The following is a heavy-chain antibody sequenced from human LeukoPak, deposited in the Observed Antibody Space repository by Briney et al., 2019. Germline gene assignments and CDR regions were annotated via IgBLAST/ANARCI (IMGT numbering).Heavy chain of an antibody. Sequence: GGSLRLSCAASGFTFSSSSISWVRQAPGKGLEWVSAITDAVGSTHYADSVKVRFTISSDNSKNTVYLQMNSLRDEDTAVYYCAKHRFESGGYHSTDWGQGTLVTVSS. J-gene: IGHJ4*02. D-gene: IGHD3-22*01. CDR2: ITDAVGST. V-gene: IGHV3-23*01. CDR1: GFTFSSSS. CDR3: AKHRFESGGYHSTD.